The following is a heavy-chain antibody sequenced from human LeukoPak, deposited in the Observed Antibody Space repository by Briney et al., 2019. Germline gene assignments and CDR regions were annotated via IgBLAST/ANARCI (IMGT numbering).Heavy chain of an antibody. J-gene: IGHJ6*02. CDR3: TSDSPDYGMDV. Sequence: PGGSLRLSCETSGFTFSTYWMHWVRQTPGKELEWVARINSDGRTTVYADSVRGRFAISRDNAKNTLYLQMNSLRAEDTAVYYCTSDSPDYGMDVWGQGTTVIVSS. V-gene: IGHV3-74*01. CDR2: INSDGRTT. CDR1: GFTFSTYW.